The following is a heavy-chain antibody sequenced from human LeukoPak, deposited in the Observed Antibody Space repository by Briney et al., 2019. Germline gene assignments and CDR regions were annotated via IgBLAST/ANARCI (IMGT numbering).Heavy chain of an antibody. D-gene: IGHD3-22*01. CDR2: INWNGGST. V-gene: IGHV3-20*04. CDR3: ARAPLLYDSSGYVDY. CDR1: GFTFDGYG. J-gene: IGHJ4*02. Sequence: GGSLRLSCAASGFTFDGYGMSWVRQAPGKGLEWVSGINWNGGSTGYADSVKGRFTISRDNAKNSLYLQMNSLRAEDTALYYCARAPLLYDSSGYVDYWGQGTLVTVSS.